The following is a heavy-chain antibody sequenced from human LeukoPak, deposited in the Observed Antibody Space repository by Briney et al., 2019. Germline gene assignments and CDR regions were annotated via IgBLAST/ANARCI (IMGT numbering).Heavy chain of an antibody. D-gene: IGHD3-10*01. V-gene: IGHV3-15*01. CDR2: IKSETDGGTT. CDR1: GFTFSNAW. J-gene: IGHJ4*02. CDR3: TTAFTMVRGVIRKPGDY. Sequence: PGGSLRLSCAASGFTFSNAWMSWVRQAPGKGLEWVGRIKSETDGGTTDYAAPVKGRFTISRDDSKNTLYLQMNSLKTEDTAVYYCTTAFTMVRGVIRKPGDYWGQGTLVTVSS.